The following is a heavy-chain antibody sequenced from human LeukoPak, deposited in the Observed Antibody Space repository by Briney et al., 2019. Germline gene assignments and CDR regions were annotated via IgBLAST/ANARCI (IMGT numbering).Heavy chain of an antibody. Sequence: ASVKVPCKASVHTFTSYGISWVRQAPGQGLEWMGRISVYGKTTYAQKFQGRVIMTTDTSTNIAYMELRSLRSDDTAVYFCARVGYYDSSELRFDYWGQGTLVTVSS. CDR2: ISVYGKT. V-gene: IGHV1-18*01. CDR1: VHTFTSYG. CDR3: ARVGYYDSSELRFDY. D-gene: IGHD3-22*01. J-gene: IGHJ4*02.